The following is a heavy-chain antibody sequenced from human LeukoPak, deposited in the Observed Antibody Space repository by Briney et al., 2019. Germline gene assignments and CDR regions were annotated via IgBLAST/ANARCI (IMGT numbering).Heavy chain of an antibody. D-gene: IGHD6-13*01. J-gene: IGHJ6*03. Sequence: GVLRLSCAASGFTFSSYAMNWVRQAPGKGLEWVSSISSSSSYIYYADSVKGRFTISRDNAKNSLYLQMNSLRAEDTAVYYCARRGLLIAATFYYYYMDVWGKGTTVTVSS. CDR2: ISSSSSYI. V-gene: IGHV3-21*01. CDR3: ARRGLLIAATFYYYYMDV. CDR1: GFTFSSYA.